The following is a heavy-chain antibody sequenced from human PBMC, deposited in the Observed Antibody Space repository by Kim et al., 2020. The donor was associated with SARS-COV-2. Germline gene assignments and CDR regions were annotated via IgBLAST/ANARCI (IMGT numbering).Heavy chain of an antibody. D-gene: IGHD3-10*01. CDR3: ARGIGGVLLWFRELLSGWFDP. Sequence: SETLSLTCAVYGGSFSGYYWSWIRQPPGKGLEWIGEINHSGSTNYNPSLKSRVTISVDTSKNQFSLKLSSVTAADTAVYYCARGIGGVLLWFRELLSGWFDPWGQGTLVTVSS. CDR2: INHSGST. J-gene: IGHJ5*02. CDR1: GGSFSGYY. V-gene: IGHV4-34*01.